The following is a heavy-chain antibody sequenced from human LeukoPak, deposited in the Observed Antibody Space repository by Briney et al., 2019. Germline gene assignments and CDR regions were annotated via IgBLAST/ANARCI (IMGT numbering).Heavy chain of an antibody. D-gene: IGHD3-22*01. Sequence: PGGSLRLSCVASGFTFSSYWMSWIRQPPGKGLEWIGYIYYSGSTNYNPSLKSRVTISVDTSKNQFSLKLSSVTAADTAVYYCARGYSSGYWGAFDIWGQGTMVTVSS. J-gene: IGHJ3*02. CDR1: GFTFSSYW. CDR3: ARGYSSGYWGAFDI. CDR2: IYYSGST. V-gene: IGHV4-59*01.